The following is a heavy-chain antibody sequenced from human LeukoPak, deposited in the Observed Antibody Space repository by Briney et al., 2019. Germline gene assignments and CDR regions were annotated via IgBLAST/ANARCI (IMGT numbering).Heavy chain of an antibody. J-gene: IGHJ4*02. V-gene: IGHV4-30-2*01. Sequence: SETLSLTCAVSGGSISSGGYSWSWIRQPPGKGLEWIGYISHSGSTYYNPSLKSRVTISVDRSKNQFSLKLSSVTAADTAVYYCARGVDYWGQGTLVTVSS. CDR2: ISHSGST. CDR3: ARGVDY. CDR1: GGSISSGGYS.